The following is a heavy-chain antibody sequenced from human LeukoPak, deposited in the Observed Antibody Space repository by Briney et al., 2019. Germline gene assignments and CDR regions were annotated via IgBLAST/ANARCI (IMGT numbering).Heavy chain of an antibody. CDR1: GGSFRGYY. CDR3: ARGRNRDSSGYYYVAPYYYYMDV. Sequence: SSETLSLTCAVYGGSFRGYYWSCIRQPPGKGLEWIAEINHRGSTNYNPSLKSRVTISVDTSKNQFSLKLSSVTAAYTAVYYCARGRNRDSSGYYYVAPYYYYMDVWGKGTTVTVSS. CDR2: INHRGST. D-gene: IGHD3-22*01. J-gene: IGHJ6*03. V-gene: IGHV4-34*01.